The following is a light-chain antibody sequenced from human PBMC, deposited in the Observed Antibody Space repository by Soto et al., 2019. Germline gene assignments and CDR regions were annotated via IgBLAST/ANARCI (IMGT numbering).Light chain of an antibody. CDR3: QQYYSTLT. CDR1: QRVLYSSNNKNY. CDR2: WAS. J-gene: IGKJ4*01. Sequence: DIVMTQSPDSLAVSLGERATINGKSSQRVLYSSNNKNYLAWYQQKPGQPPKLLIYWASTRESGVPDRFSGSVSETDFSLTISSLQAEDVAVYYCQQYYSTLTFGGGTKVEIK. V-gene: IGKV4-1*01.